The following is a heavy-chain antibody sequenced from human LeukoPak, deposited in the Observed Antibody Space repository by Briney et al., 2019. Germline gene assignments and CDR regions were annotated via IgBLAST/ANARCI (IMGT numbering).Heavy chain of an antibody. CDR1: GFAFSYSE. D-gene: IGHD6-13*01. Sequence: PGGSLRLSCVTSGFAFSYSEMTWVRQAPGKGLEWVSYISTTGSAIYYADSLKGRFTISRDNAKNSVYLQMNSLRAEDTGIYYCARVRMGIMDVWGQGTTVTVSS. J-gene: IGHJ6*02. V-gene: IGHV3-48*03. CDR2: ISTTGSAI. CDR3: ARVRMGIMDV.